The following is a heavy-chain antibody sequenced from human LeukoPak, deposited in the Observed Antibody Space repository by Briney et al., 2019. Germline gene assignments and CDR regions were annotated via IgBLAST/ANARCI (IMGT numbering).Heavy chain of an antibody. Sequence: PGGSLRLSCAASGFTFNNYAMNWVRQAPGKGLEWVSVISGSGGTTYYADSVKGRFTISRDSSKNTLYLQMNSLRAEDTAVYYCAKSQWELPQPHDAFDIWGQGTMVTVSS. V-gene: IGHV3-23*01. CDR3: AKSQWELPQPHDAFDI. CDR1: GFTFNNYA. D-gene: IGHD1-26*01. CDR2: ISGSGGTT. J-gene: IGHJ3*02.